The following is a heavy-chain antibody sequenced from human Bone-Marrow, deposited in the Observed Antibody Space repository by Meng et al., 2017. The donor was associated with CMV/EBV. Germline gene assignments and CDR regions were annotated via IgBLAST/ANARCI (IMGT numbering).Heavy chain of an antibody. V-gene: IGHV1-8*03. CDR3: ARGAAADSHNWFDP. CDR2: MNPNSGNT. CDR1: GYTFTSYD. D-gene: IGHD2-2*01. Sequence: ASVKVSCKASGYTFTSYDINWVRQATGQGLEWMGWMNPNSGNTGYAQKFQGRVPITRNTSISTAYMELSSLRSEDTAVYYRARGAAADSHNWFDPWGQGTLVTVSS. J-gene: IGHJ5*02.